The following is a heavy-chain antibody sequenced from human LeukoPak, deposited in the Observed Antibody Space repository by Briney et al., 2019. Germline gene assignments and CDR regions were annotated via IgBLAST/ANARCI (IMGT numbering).Heavy chain of an antibody. Sequence: HAGGSLRLSCAASGFTFSSYAMSWVRQAPGKGLEWVSAISGSGGSTYYADSVKGRFTISRDNSKNTLYLQMNSLRAEDTAVYYCAKDPNPYYYGSGPRYYYYGMDVWGQGTTVTVS. CDR3: AKDPNPYYYGSGPRYYYYGMDV. J-gene: IGHJ6*02. CDR2: ISGSGGST. CDR1: GFTFSSYA. D-gene: IGHD3-10*01. V-gene: IGHV3-23*01.